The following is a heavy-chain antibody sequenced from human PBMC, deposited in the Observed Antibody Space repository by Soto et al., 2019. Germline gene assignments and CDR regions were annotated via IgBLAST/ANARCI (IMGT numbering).Heavy chain of an antibody. Sequence: SETLSLTCTVSGGSISSYYWNWVRQPAGKGLEWIGRIYTSGSTNYNPSLKSRVTMSVDTSKNQFSLKLSSVAAADTAVYYCAREMNWNSPAFDYWGQGTLVTVSS. CDR1: GGSISSYY. D-gene: IGHD1-7*01. V-gene: IGHV4-4*07. CDR2: IYTSGST. CDR3: AREMNWNSPAFDY. J-gene: IGHJ4*02.